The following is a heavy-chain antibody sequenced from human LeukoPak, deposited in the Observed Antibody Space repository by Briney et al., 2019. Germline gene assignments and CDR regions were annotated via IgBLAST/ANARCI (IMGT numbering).Heavy chain of an antibody. D-gene: IGHD6-19*01. CDR3: AKEGKGSGWYEGDY. V-gene: IGHV3-66*01. J-gene: IGHJ4*02. CDR1: GFTVSTNY. CDR2: IYPDGRT. Sequence: GGSLRLSCAASGFTVSTNYMNWVRQAPGKGLEWVSVIYPDGRTYYADSVRGRLTISRDNSKNTLYLQMNSLRAEDTAVYYCAKEGKGSGWYEGDYWGQGTLVTVSS.